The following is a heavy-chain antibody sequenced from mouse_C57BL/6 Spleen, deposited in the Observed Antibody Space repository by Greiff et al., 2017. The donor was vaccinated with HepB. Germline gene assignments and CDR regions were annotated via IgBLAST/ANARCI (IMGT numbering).Heavy chain of an antibody. CDR3: ARAGGYDGYDGFDY. D-gene: IGHD2-2*01. CDR1: GYTFTSYW. Sequence: QVQLQQPGAELVRPGSSVKLSCKASGYTFTSYWMDWVKQRPGQGLEWIGNIYPSDSETHYNQKFKDKATLTVYKSSSTAYMQLRSLTSEDSSVYYCARAGGYDGYDGFDYWGQGTTLTVAS. J-gene: IGHJ2*01. V-gene: IGHV1-61*01. CDR2: IYPSDSET.